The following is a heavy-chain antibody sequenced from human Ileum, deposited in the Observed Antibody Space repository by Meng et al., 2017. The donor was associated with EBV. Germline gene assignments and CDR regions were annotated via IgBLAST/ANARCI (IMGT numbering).Heavy chain of an antibody. J-gene: IGHJ4*02. CDR2: IRESGDGT. D-gene: IGHD2-2*01. CDR1: GFTFSSYA. CDR3: RYSDTRCYRGLLGY. V-gene: IGHV3-23*01. Sequence: EGQRLEAGGGVAEPGGPLRLSGAAAGFTFSSYAMGGVRQAPGKGLEWVAAIRESGDGTHYADSVKGRFTISRDNSKKMLYLQMTSLRVEDTAVYYCRYSDTRCYRGLLGYWGQGTLVTVSS.